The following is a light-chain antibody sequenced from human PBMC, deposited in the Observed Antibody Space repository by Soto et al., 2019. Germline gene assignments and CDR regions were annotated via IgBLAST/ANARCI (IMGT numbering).Light chain of an antibody. CDR1: SSNIGGNS. V-gene: IGLV1-51*01. J-gene: IGLJ1*01. Sequence: QSVLTQPPSVSAAPGQKVTISRSGSSSNIGGNSVSWYQQLPGTAPKLLIYDDNKRPSGIPDRFSGSKSGTSATLGITGFQTGDEADYYCGSWDSSLSAYVFGNGTKVT. CDR3: GSWDSSLSAYV. CDR2: DDN.